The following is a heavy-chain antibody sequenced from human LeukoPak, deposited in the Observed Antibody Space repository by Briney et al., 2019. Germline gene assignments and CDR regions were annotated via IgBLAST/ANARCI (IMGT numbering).Heavy chain of an antibody. V-gene: IGHV3-30*02. CDR3: ARDISGYYRPQGWFDP. CDR2: IRYDGSNK. D-gene: IGHD3-22*01. CDR1: GFTFSSYD. J-gene: IGHJ5*02. Sequence: PGGSLRLSCAASGFTFSSYDIHWVRQAPGKGLEWVAFIRYDGSNKYYADSVKGRFTISRDNSKNTLYLRMNSLRAEDTAVYYCARDISGYYRPQGWFDPWGQGTLVTVSS.